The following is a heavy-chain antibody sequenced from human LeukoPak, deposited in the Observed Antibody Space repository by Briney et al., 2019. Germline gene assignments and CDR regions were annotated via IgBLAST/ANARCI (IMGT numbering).Heavy chain of an antibody. CDR3: ARGRSYYGSGSYYRFRPYYFDY. CDR1: GGSFSGYY. CDR2: INHSGST. D-gene: IGHD3-10*01. V-gene: IGHV4-34*01. J-gene: IGHJ4*02. Sequence: SETLSLTCAVYGGSFSGYYWSWIRQPPGKGLEWIGEINHSGSTNYNPSLKSRVTISVETSKNQFSLKLSSVTAADTAVYYCARGRSYYGSGSYYRFRPYYFDYWGQGTLVTVSS.